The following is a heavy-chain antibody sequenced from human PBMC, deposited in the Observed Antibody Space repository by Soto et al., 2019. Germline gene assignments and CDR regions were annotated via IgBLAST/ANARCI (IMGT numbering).Heavy chain of an antibody. CDR3: ARVFSDSSSFFDP. V-gene: IGHV4-31*03. Sequence: SETLSLTCSFSGGSIISSSYFWGWIRQHPGKGLEWIGYIYYSGSTYYNPSLKSRVTISVDTSKNQFSLKLSSVTAADTAVYYCARVFSDSSSFFDPWGQGTLVTVSS. J-gene: IGHJ5*02. D-gene: IGHD6-13*01. CDR2: IYYSGST. CDR1: GGSIISSSYF.